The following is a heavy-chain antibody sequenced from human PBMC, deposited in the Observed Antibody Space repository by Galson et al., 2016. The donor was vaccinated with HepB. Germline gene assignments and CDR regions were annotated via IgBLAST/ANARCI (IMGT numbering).Heavy chain of an antibody. J-gene: IGHJ6*04. D-gene: IGHD3-10*01. CDR1: GYTFTSYN. CDR2: INPSVSSI. Sequence: SVKVSCKASGYTFTSYNMHWVRQAPGQGLEWMGTINPSVSSITYAQKFQGRVTMTRDTSTSTVYMELSSLRADDTAVYYLARIGRDITMIQGVTKFHYYGRYVRGKGTTVTVSS. V-gene: IGHV1-46*03. CDR3: ARIGRDITMIQGVTKFHYYGRYV.